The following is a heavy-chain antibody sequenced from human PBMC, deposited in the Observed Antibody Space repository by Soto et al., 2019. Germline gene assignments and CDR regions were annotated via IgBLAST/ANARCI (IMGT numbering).Heavy chain of an antibody. V-gene: IGHV4-4*02. J-gene: IGHJ4*02. CDR2: IYHSGTT. CDR1: GASISDRNW. CDR3: ARHIGVTGTRGFDY. Sequence: QVQLQESGPGLVKPSGTLSLTCAVSGASISDRNWWSWVRQPPGKGLEWLGEIYHSGTTNYNPSLKSRVTISMDRPMNQSSLQLSSVNAADSAVYYCARHIGVTGTRGFDYWGQGTLVTVSS. D-gene: IGHD6-19*01.